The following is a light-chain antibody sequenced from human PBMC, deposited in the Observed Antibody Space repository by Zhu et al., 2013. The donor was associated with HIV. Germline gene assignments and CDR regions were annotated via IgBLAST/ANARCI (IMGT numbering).Light chain of an antibody. CDR3: QQSYSTPST. J-gene: IGKJ2*01. CDR1: LSISTY. Sequence: DIQMTQSPSSVSASVGDRVTITCRASLSISTYLNWYQQKPGTAPKFLIHDASSLQSGVPSRFSGSGSGTEFTLTISSLQPEDSATCYCQQSYSTPSTFGQGTKLEIK. V-gene: IGKV1-39*01. CDR2: DAS.